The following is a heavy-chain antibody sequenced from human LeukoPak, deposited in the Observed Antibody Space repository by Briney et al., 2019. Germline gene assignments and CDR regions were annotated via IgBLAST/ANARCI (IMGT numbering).Heavy chain of an antibody. D-gene: IGHD1/OR15-1a*01. CDR3: ARGTGTVFDY. V-gene: IGHV4-61*02. CDR1: GDSISSGDYY. Sequence: SETLSLTCTVSGDSISSGDYYWSWIRQPAGKGLEWIGRISSSGSTNYNPSLKSRVTISVDTSKNQFSLKLSSVTAADTAVYYCARGTGTVFDYWGQGTLVTVSS. J-gene: IGHJ4*02. CDR2: ISSSGST.